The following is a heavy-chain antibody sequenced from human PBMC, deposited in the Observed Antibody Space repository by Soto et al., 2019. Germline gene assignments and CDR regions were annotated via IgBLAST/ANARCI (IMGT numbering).Heavy chain of an antibody. V-gene: IGHV3-30-3*01. Sequence: QVQVVESGGGVVQPGRSLRLSCAASGFTFSNYAIHWVRQAPGKGLEWVAVISYDGSNKYYADSVKGRFTISRDNSKNTLYLQVNSPRAEDTAVYYCAREGGDGYNWNYYYGMDVWGQGTTVTVSS. CDR2: ISYDGSNK. CDR1: GFTFSNYA. J-gene: IGHJ6*02. D-gene: IGHD5-12*01. CDR3: AREGGDGYNWNYYYGMDV.